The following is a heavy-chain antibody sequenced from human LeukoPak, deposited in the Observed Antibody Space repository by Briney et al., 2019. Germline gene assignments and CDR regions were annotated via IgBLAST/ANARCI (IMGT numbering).Heavy chain of an antibody. CDR2: ISYDGSNK. V-gene: IGHV3-30-3*01. J-gene: IGHJ4*02. CDR1: GFTFSSYA. D-gene: IGHD2-2*02. CDR3: ARDLHCSSTSCYTNSPIPQFIFDY. Sequence: QPGRSLRLSCAASGFTFSSYAMHWVRQAPGKGLEWVAVISYDGSNKYYADSVKGRFTISRDNSKNTLYLQMNSLRAEDTAVYYCARDLHCSSTSCYTNSPIPQFIFDYWGQGTLATVSS.